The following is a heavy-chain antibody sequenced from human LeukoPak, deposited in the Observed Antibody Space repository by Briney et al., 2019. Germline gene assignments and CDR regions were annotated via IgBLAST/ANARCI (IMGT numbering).Heavy chain of an antibody. CDR1: GGSFSGYY. J-gene: IGHJ4*02. D-gene: IGHD3-10*01. V-gene: IGHV4-34*01. CDR2: INHSGST. Sequence: PSETLSLTCAVYGGSFSGYYWSWIRQPPGKGLEWIGEINHSGSTNYNPFLKSRVTISVDTSKNQFSLKLSSVTAADTAVYYCAREDPTYYYGSGSYYKGYYFDYWGQGTLVTVSS. CDR3: AREDPTYYYGSGSYYKGYYFDY.